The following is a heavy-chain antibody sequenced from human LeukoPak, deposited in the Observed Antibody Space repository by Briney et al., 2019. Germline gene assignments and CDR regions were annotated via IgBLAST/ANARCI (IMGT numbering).Heavy chain of an antibody. Sequence: SQTLSLTCAVSGGSISSGGYSWSWIRQPPGKGLEWIGYIYHSGSTYYNPSLKSRVTISVDRSKNQFSLKLSSVTAADTAVYYCARAVDWNSSRWYPDYWGQGTLVTVSS. CDR3: ARAVDWNSSRWYPDY. CDR2: IYHSGST. J-gene: IGHJ4*02. D-gene: IGHD6-13*01. V-gene: IGHV4-30-2*01. CDR1: GGSISSGGYS.